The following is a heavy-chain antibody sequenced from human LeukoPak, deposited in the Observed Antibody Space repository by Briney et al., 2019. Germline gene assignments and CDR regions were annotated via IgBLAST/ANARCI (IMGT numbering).Heavy chain of an antibody. CDR2: ISGSGGST. D-gene: IGHD2-21*02. CDR1: GFTFSSYG. J-gene: IGHJ4*02. CDR3: ARDSDWAFDY. V-gene: IGHV3-23*01. Sequence: GGSLRLSCAASGFTFSSYGMSWVRQAPGKGLEWVSAISGSGGSTYYADSVKGRFTISRDNSKNTVYLQMNSLRPEDTAIYYCARDSDWAFDYWGQGTLVTVSS.